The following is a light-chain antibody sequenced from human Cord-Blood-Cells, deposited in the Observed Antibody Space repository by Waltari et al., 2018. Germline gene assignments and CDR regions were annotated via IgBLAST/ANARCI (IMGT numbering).Light chain of an antibody. CDR3: SSYTSSSTWV. V-gene: IGLV2-14*01. J-gene: IGLJ3*02. Sequence: QSALTQPASVSGSPGQSITISCTGTSSDVGGYNYVSWYQQHPGKAPKLMIYDVSKGPSGVSNPFSGSKSGNAAALTISGLQAEDEADYYCSSYTSSSTWVFGGGTKLTVL. CDR2: DVS. CDR1: SSDVGGYNY.